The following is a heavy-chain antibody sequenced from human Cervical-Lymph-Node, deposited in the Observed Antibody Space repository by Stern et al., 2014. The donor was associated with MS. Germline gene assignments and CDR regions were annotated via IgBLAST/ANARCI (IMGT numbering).Heavy chain of an antibody. CDR2: MSSNPGIT. D-gene: IGHD2-2*01. V-gene: IGHV7-4-1*02. CDR3: ARVKPAAILDY. J-gene: IGHJ4*02. CDR1: GYTFTRNA. Sequence: VPLVESGSELKKPGASVKVSCKASGYTFTRNAMDWVRQAPGQRLAWMVEMSSNPGITTYPQGFTGRFVFSLAPSVTTAYLQISSLKAEDTAIYYCARVKPAAILDYWGQGTLVTVSS.